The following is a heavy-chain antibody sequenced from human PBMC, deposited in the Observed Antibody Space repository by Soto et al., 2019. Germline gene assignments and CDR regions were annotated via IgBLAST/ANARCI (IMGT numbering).Heavy chain of an antibody. CDR1: GGSFSGYY. CDR3: ARDNYGDTYYFDY. D-gene: IGHD4-17*01. CDR2: INHSGST. Sequence: SETLSLTCAVYGGSFSGYYWSWIRQPPGKGLEWIGEINHSGSTNYNPSLKSRVTISVDTSKNQFSLKLSSVTAADTAVYYCARDNYGDTYYFDYWGQGTLVT. V-gene: IGHV4-34*01. J-gene: IGHJ4*02.